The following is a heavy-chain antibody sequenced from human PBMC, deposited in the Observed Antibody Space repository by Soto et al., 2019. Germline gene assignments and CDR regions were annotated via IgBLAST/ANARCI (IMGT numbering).Heavy chain of an antibody. V-gene: IGHV1-69*01. Sequence: QVQLEQSGGEVKQPGSSVRVSCKTSGGTFSTYAINWVRQAPGQGLEWMGAIIPLFGTADYSQKFQGRVTITADESTITAYMELSSLRFDDTAVYFCARPKGTYSSGYYYFDFWGQGTLVTVSS. D-gene: IGHD6-19*01. CDR2: IIPLFGTA. CDR3: ARPKGTYSSGYYYFDF. J-gene: IGHJ4*02. CDR1: GGTFSTYA.